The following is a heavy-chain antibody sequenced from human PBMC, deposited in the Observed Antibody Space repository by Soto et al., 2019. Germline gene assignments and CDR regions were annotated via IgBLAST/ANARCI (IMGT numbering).Heavy chain of an antibody. CDR2: TYYRSKWYN. V-gene: IGHV6-1*01. J-gene: IGHJ5*02. Sequence: SQTLSLTCAISGDSVSSNSAAWNWIRQSPSRGLEWLGRTYYRSKWYNDYAVSVKSRITINPDTSKNQFSLQLNSVTPGDTAVYYCARVLGAAAGIFNWFDPWGQGTLVTVSS. CDR1: GDSVSSNSAA. CDR3: ARVLGAAAGIFNWFDP. D-gene: IGHD6-13*01.